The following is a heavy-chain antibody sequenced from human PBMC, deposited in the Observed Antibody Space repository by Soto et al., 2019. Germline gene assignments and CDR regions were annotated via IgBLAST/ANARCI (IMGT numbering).Heavy chain of an antibody. J-gene: IGHJ3*02. CDR1: GYTFTGYY. V-gene: IGHV1-69*02. CDR2: IIPILGIA. Sequence: SVKVSCKASGYTFTGYYMHWVRQAPGRGLEWMGRIIPILGIANYAQKFQGRVTITADKSTSTAYMELSSLRSEDTAVYYCAGYYERDAFETWGQVTMVTVS. CDR3: AGYYERDAFET. D-gene: IGHD3-3*01.